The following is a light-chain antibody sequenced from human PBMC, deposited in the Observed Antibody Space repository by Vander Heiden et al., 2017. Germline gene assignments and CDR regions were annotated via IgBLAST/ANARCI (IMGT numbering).Light chain of an antibody. V-gene: IGKV1-9*01. CDR2: AAS. CDR3: QQRNNYAEGT. CDR1: QGIRNF. J-gene: IGKJ1*01. Sequence: DIQLPQSPSFLSASAGDRVTITCPASQGIRNFLAWYQQQPGKVPKSLIYAASTWQMGVPSRFSGSGPGTEFTFTTSIRQPEDFATYYCQQRNNYAEGTFGQGTKVEVK.